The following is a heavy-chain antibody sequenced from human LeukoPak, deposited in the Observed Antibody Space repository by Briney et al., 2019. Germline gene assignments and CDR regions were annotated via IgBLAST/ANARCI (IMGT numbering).Heavy chain of an antibody. Sequence: GASVKVSCKPSGYTFTGYYMHRVRQAPGQGLEWTGWINPNRGGTNYAQKFQARVTMNRDTSISPAYMELSTLRSDDTAVYYRSRDPRGTYSCYSGNIEWGQGTLVTVSS. D-gene: IGHD2-15*01. CDR3: SRDPRGTYSCYSGNIE. CDR1: GYTFTGYY. J-gene: IGHJ4*02. CDR2: INPNRGGT. V-gene: IGHV1-2*02.